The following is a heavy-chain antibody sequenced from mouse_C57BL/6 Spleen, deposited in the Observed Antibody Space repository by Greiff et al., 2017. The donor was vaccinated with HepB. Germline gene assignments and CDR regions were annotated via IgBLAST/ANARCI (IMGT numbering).Heavy chain of an antibody. CDR2: ISSGGDYI. D-gene: IGHD2-3*01. CDR3: TSAGWLPSYAMDY. CDR1: GFTFSSYA. Sequence: EVKLEESGGGLVKPGGSLKLSCAASGFTFSSYAMSWVRQTPEKRLEWVAYISSGGDYIYYADTVKGRFTISRDNARNTLYLQMSSLKSEDTAMYYCTSAGWLPSYAMDYWGQGTSVTVSS. V-gene: IGHV5-9-1*02. J-gene: IGHJ4*01.